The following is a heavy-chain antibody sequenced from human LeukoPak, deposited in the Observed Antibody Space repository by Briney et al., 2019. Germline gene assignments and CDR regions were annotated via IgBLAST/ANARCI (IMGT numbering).Heavy chain of an antibody. D-gene: IGHD4-17*01. V-gene: IGHV4-4*07. CDR3: ASSHDYGVDY. CDR1: GASITSYH. Sequence: SETLSLTCTVSGASITSYHWSWIRQPAGKGLEWIGRMFYSGNTDYNPSLKSRLTMSIDTSKNQFSLKLSSVTAADTAVYYCASSHDYGVDYWGQGTLVTVSS. J-gene: IGHJ4*02. CDR2: MFYSGNT.